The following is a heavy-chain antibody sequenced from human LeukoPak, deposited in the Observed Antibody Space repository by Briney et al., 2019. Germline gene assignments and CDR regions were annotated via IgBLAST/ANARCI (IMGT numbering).Heavy chain of an antibody. D-gene: IGHD3-10*01. Sequence: SETLSLTCAVYGGSFSGYYWSWIRQPPGKGPEWIGEINHSGSTNYNPSLKSRVTISVDTSKNQFSLKLSSVTAADTAVYYCARGHQEFYYYYGMDVWGQGTTVTVSS. CDR1: GGSFSGYY. CDR3: ARGHQEFYYYYGMDV. J-gene: IGHJ6*02. V-gene: IGHV4-34*01. CDR2: INHSGST.